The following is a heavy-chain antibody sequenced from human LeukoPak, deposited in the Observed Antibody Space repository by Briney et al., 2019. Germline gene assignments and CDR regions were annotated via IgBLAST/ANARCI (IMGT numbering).Heavy chain of an antibody. D-gene: IGHD6-13*01. CDR3: ARGTIAAAGYYYFDY. CDR1: GFTFSSYW. Sequence: GGSLRLSCAASGFTFSSYWMHWVRQAPGKGLVWVSRISSDGSSTSYADSVKGRFTISRDDAKNSLYLQMNSLRAEDTAVYYCARGTIAAAGYYYFDYWGQGTQVTVSS. CDR2: ISSDGSST. J-gene: IGHJ4*02. V-gene: IGHV3-74*01.